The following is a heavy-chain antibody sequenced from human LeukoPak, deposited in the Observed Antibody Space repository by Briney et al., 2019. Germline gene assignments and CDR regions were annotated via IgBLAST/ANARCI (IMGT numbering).Heavy chain of an antibody. CDR1: GGSISSYY. D-gene: IGHD6-19*01. J-gene: IGHJ4*02. V-gene: IGHV4-59*01. Sequence: SETLSLTCTVSGGSISSYYWSWVRQPPGKGLEWIGYIYYTGCTNYNPSLKSRVTISVDTSKNQFSLKLSSVTAADTAVYYCARGSGWYFYWGQGTLVTVSS. CDR3: ARGSGWYFY. CDR2: IYYTGCT.